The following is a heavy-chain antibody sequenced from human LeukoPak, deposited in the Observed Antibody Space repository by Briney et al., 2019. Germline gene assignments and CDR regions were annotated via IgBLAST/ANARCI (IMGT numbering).Heavy chain of an antibody. CDR2: IYYSGST. Sequence: SETLSLTCTVSGGSISSYYWSWIRQPPGKGLEWIEYIYYSGSTNYNPSLKSRVTISVDTSKNQFSLKLSSVTAADTAVYYCARGQGTTVTTGIDYWGQGTLVTVSS. D-gene: IGHD4-17*01. CDR3: ARGQGTTVTTGIDY. V-gene: IGHV4-59*01. CDR1: GGSISSYY. J-gene: IGHJ4*02.